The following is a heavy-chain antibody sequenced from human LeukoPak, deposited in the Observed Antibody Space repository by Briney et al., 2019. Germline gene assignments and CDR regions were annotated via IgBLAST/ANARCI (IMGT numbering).Heavy chain of an antibody. J-gene: IGHJ3*02. CDR1: GGTFSSYA. D-gene: IGHD3-3*01. CDR2: IIPIFGTA. V-gene: IGHV1-69*13. CDR3: ARDPPSSATYYDFWSGYFERPRDAFDI. Sequence: SVKVSCKASGGTFSSYAISWVRQAPGQGLEWMGGIIPIFGTANYAQKFQGRVTITADESTSTAYMELRSLRSDDTAVYYCARDPPSSATYYDFWSGYFERPRDAFDIWGQGTMVTVSS.